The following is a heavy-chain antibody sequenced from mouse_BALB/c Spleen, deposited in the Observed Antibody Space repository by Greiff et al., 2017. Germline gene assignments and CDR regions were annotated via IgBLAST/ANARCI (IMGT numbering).Heavy chain of an antibody. V-gene: IGHV3-8*02. Sequence: VQLQQSGPSLVKPSQTLSLTCSVTGDSITSCYWNWIRKFPGNKLEYMGYISYSGSTYYNPSLKSRISITRDTSKNKYYLQLNSVTTEDTATYYCARMITTSYFDYWGQGTTLTVSS. J-gene: IGHJ2*01. D-gene: IGHD2-4*01. CDR2: ISYSGST. CDR3: ARMITTSYFDY. CDR1: GDSITSCY.